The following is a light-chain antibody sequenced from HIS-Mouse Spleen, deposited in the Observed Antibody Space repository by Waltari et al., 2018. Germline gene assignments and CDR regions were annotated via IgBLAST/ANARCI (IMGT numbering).Light chain of an antibody. CDR3: QKYYSTPYT. J-gene: IGKJ2*01. CDR2: WAS. Sequence: DIVMTQSPDSLAVSLGERATINCKSSQSVLYSSNNKNDLAWYQQKPGQPPMLLIYWASTRESGVPDRFCGSGSGTDFTLTISSLQAEDVAVYYCQKYYSTPYTFGQGTKLEIK. CDR1: QSVLYSSNNKND. V-gene: IGKV4-1*01.